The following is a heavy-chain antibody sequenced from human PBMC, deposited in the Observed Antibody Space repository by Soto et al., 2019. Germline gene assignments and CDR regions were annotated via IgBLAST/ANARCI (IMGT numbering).Heavy chain of an antibody. D-gene: IGHD6-13*01. CDR1: GFTFSTYA. V-gene: IGHV3-23*01. Sequence: EVYLLESGGGLVQPGRSLRLSCAASGFTFSTYAMSWVRQAPGKGLEWVSAISGRGTTTYYADSVKGRFTISRDNSKNTLYLQMNSLRAEDTAVYYCAKDILPLRGAYSSSDYWGQGTLVTVSS. CDR2: ISGRGTTT. J-gene: IGHJ4*02. CDR3: AKDILPLRGAYSSSDY.